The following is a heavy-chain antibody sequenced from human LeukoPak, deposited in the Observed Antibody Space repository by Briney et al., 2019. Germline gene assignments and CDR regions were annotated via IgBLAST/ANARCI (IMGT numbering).Heavy chain of an antibody. J-gene: IGHJ3*02. V-gene: IGHV3-48*01. CDR3: ARGAMNGAFDI. Sequence: TGGSLRLSCAASGFTFSSYSMNWVRQAPGKGLEWVSYISSSSSTIYYADSVKGRFTISRDNAKNSLYLQMNSLRAEDTAVYYCARGAMNGAFDIWGQGTMVTVSS. CDR2: ISSSSSTI. CDR1: GFTFSSYS. D-gene: IGHD2-2*01.